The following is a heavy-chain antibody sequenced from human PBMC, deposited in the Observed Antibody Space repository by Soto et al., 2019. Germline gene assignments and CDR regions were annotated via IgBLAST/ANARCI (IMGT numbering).Heavy chain of an antibody. CDR3: ARVHKQLALRLGSYYYYMDV. D-gene: IGHD6-6*01. CDR2: IYYSGST. Sequence: SETLSLTCTVSGGSISSYYWSWIRQPPGKGLEWIGYIYYSGSTNYNPSLKSRVTISVDTSKNQFSLKLSSVTAADTAVYYCARVHKQLALRLGSYYYYMDVWGKGTTVTVSS. CDR1: GGSISSYY. J-gene: IGHJ6*03. V-gene: IGHV4-59*01.